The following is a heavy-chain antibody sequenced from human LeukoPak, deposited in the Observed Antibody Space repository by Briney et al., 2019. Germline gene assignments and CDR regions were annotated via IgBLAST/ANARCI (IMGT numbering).Heavy chain of an antibody. Sequence: ASVKVSCKASGYTFTGYYMHWVRQAPGQGLEWMGWINPNSGGTNYAQKFQGRVTMTRDTSITTAYMELSRLRSDDTAVYYCARGITIFGVVIKDWYFDLWGRGTLVTVSS. CDR3: ARGITIFGVVIKDWYFDL. V-gene: IGHV1-2*02. D-gene: IGHD3-3*01. CDR1: GYTFTGYY. CDR2: INPNSGGT. J-gene: IGHJ2*01.